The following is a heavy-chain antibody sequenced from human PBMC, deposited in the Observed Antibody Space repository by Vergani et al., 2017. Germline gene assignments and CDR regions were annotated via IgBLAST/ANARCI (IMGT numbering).Heavy chain of an antibody. CDR3: AHSWNFGRRDWFNS. CDR2: ISPKTGDT. Sequence: QVQLMQSGPVMQKPGGSMKVSCQASESTFSDYNIHWVRQAPGQVLQWMGWISPKTGDTDYLQRFQDRVTMTRDASTKTVYLKMTRLTSDDTAIYYCAHSWNFGRRDWFNSWGPGTLVTVSS. CDR1: ESTFSDYN. D-gene: IGHD1-26*01. V-gene: IGHV1-2*02. J-gene: IGHJ5*01.